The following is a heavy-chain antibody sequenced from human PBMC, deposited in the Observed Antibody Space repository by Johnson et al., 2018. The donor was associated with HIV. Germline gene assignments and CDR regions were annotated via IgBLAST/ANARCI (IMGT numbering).Heavy chain of an antibody. Sequence: VLLVESGGGLVQPGGSLRLSCAASGFTFSIYWMTWVRQAPRKGLEWVANIKQDGSEKYYVDSVKGRFTISRDNAKNSLYLQMNSLRAKDTAVYYCATRDPTYRPGAFDLWGQGTMVTVSS. V-gene: IGHV3-7*01. D-gene: IGHD1-14*01. CDR1: GFTFSIYW. CDR2: IKQDGSEK. J-gene: IGHJ3*01. CDR3: ATRDPTYRPGAFDL.